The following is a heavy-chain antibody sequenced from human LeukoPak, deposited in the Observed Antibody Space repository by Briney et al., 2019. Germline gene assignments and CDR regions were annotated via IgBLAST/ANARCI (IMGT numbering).Heavy chain of an antibody. CDR1: GFTFSDYY. CDR2: ISSSGSYT. CDR3: ARGRYTGYEYDH. D-gene: IGHD5-12*01. Sequence: GGSLRLSCAASGFTFSDYYMSWIRQAPGKGLEWVSYISSSGSYTYYADSVKGRFTISRDNAMNSLYLRMNSLRAEDTAVYYCARGRYTGYEYDHWGQGTLVAVSS. J-gene: IGHJ5*02. V-gene: IGHV3-11*05.